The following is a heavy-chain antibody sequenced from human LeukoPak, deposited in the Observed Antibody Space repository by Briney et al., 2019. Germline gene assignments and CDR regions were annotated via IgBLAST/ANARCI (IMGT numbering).Heavy chain of an antibody. CDR2: ISHSGST. Sequence: PSETLSLTCAVYGGSFSGYYWSWIRQPPGKGLEWIGEISHSGSTNYNPSLKSRVTISVDTSKNQFSLKLSSVTAADTAVYYCASYSYGYPIDYWGQGTLVTVSS. CDR1: GGSFSGYY. V-gene: IGHV4-34*01. CDR3: ASYSYGYPIDY. J-gene: IGHJ4*02. D-gene: IGHD5-18*01.